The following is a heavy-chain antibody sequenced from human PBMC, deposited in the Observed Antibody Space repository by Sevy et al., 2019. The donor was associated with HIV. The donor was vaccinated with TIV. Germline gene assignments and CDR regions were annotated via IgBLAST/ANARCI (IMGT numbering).Heavy chain of an antibody. J-gene: IGHJ4*02. CDR2: IKKEGSEK. D-gene: IGHD3-3*01. CDR1: GFTFTTYW. V-gene: IGHV3-7*03. Sequence: GGSLRLSCAASGFTFTTYWMSWVRQAPGKGLEWVANIKKEGSEKFYVDSAKGRLTTSRDNSKNSLYLQMNGLRAEDTAVYYCARYDFRSGYHDFFDYWGQGTLVTVSS. CDR3: ARYDFRSGYHDFFDY.